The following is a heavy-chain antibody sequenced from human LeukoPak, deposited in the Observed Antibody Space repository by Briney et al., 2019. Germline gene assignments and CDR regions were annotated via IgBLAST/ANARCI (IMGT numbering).Heavy chain of an antibody. J-gene: IGHJ5*02. CDR1: GLTFSDYY. V-gene: IGHV3-11*04. Sequence: GGSLRLSCAASGLTFSDYYMSWIRQAPGKGLEWVSYISSSGSTIYYADSVKGRFTISRDNAKNSLYLQMNSLRAEDTAVYYCARVGYSSSWYWFNPWGQGTLVTVSS. CDR2: ISSSGSTI. D-gene: IGHD6-13*01. CDR3: ARVGYSSSWYWFNP.